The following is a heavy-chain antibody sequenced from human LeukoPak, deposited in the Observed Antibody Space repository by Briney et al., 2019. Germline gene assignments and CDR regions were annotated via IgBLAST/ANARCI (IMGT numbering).Heavy chain of an antibody. CDR3: ARGHYDYYDSSGYAKGEGYYCGMDV. CDR2: INPNSGGT. J-gene: IGHJ6*02. CDR1: GYTFTGYY. V-gene: IGHV1-2*02. Sequence: ASVKVSCKASGYTFTGYYMHWVRQAPGQGLEWMGWINPNSGGTNYAQKFQGRVTMTRDTSISTAYMELSSLRSEDTAVYYCARGHYDYYDSSGYAKGEGYYCGMDVWGQGTTVTVSS. D-gene: IGHD3-22*01.